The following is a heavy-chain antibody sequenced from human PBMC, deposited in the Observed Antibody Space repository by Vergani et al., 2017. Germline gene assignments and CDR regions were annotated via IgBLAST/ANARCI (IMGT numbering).Heavy chain of an antibody. J-gene: IGHJ6*03. CDR2: INHSGNT. CDR1: GGSFSGYY. CDR3: ARFGLCSIASRPDYYYYMDV. D-gene: IGHD6-6*01. Sequence: QVQLQQWGAGLLKPSETLSLTCAVYGGSFSGYYWSWIRQPPGKGLEWIGEINHSGNTNYNPSLKSRVTISVDTAKNHFSLKLSSVTAADTAVYYCARFGLCSIASRPDYYYYMDVWGKGTTVTVSS. V-gene: IGHV4-34*01.